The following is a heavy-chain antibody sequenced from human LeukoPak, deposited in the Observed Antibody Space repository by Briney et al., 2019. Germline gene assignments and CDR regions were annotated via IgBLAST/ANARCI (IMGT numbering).Heavy chain of an antibody. Sequence: GGSLRLSCAASGFTFSSCGMHWVRQAPGKGLEWVAFIQYDGSNKYYADSVKGRFTISRDNSKNTLYLQMNSLRAEDTAVYYCAKGNGPQLRFLELDYFDYWGQGTLVTVSS. D-gene: IGHD3-3*01. CDR2: IQYDGSNK. CDR3: AKGNGPQLRFLELDYFDY. CDR1: GFTFSSCG. J-gene: IGHJ4*02. V-gene: IGHV3-30*02.